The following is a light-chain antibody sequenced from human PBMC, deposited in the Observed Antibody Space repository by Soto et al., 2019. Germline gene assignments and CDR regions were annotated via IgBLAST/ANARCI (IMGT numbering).Light chain of an antibody. CDR2: KAS. J-gene: IGKJ1*01. CDR3: HQYSNWPT. CDR1: QGISSW. Sequence: DIQITQSPSSVSASVVDRVTITCRASQGISSWLAWYQQKPGKAPKLLIYKASSLESGVPSRFSGSGSGTEFTLTINSLQSEDSAVYYCHQYSNWPTFGQETKVDIK. V-gene: IGKV1-5*03.